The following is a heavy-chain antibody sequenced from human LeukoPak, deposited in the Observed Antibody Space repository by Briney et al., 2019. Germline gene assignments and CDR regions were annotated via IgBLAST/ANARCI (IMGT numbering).Heavy chain of an antibody. Sequence: PGGSLRLSCAASGFTFSSYSMNWVRQAPGKGLEWVSAISGSGGSTYYADSVKGRFTISRDNSKNTLYLQMNSLRAEDTAVYYCAKMGDYDILTGSDYYYMDVWGKGTTVTVSS. D-gene: IGHD3-9*01. J-gene: IGHJ6*03. CDR2: ISGSGGST. CDR3: AKMGDYDILTGSDYYYMDV. V-gene: IGHV3-23*01. CDR1: GFTFSSYS.